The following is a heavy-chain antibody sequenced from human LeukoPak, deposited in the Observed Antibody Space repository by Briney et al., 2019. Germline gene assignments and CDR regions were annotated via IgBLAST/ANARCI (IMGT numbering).Heavy chain of an antibody. CDR2: VFYTGNT. J-gene: IGHJ4*02. V-gene: IGHV4-39*01. Sequence: SETLSLTCTVSGVSIISSNYYWGWFRQPPGKSLEWIASVFYTGNTRHNPSLKSRVTISVDTSKNEFSLNLSSVTAEDTAVYYCTRRLGSSADGILKYYFDYWGQGTLVTVSS. D-gene: IGHD6-13*01. CDR1: GVSIISSNYY. CDR3: TRRLGSSADGILKYYFDY.